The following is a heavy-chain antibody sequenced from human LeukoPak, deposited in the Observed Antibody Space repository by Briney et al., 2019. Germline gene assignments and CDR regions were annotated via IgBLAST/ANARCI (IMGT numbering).Heavy chain of an antibody. CDR1: GGSISSYY. Sequence: SETLSLTCTVSGGSISSYYWSWIRQPPGKGLEWIGYIYYSGSTNYNPSLKSRVTISVATSKNQLSPKLSSVTAADTAVYYCARVAFCNGTSCYTNWFDPWGQGTLVTVSS. V-gene: IGHV4-59*01. CDR2: IYYSGST. D-gene: IGHD2-2*02. J-gene: IGHJ5*02. CDR3: ARVAFCNGTSCYTNWFDP.